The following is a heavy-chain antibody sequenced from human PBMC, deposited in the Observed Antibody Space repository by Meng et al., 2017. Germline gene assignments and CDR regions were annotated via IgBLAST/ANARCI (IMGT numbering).Heavy chain of an antibody. V-gene: IGHV2-5*01. J-gene: IGHJ5*02. CDR1: GFSLSTSGVG. CDR2: IYWNDDK. CDR3: AHRLAYSTNYNVGWFDP. D-gene: IGHD6-13*01. Sequence: QITLKESGPTLVKPTQTLTLTCTFSGFSLSTSGVGVGWIRQPPGKALEWLALIYWNDDKRYSPSLKNRLTITKDASRNQVVLTMTNMDPVDTATYFCAHRLAYSTNYNVGWFDPWGQGTLVTVSS.